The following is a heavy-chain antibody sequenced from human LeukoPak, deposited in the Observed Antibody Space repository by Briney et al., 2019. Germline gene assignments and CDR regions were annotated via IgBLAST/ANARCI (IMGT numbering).Heavy chain of an antibody. CDR2: IYHSGST. Sequence: SETLSLTCAVSGGSSSSSNWWSWVRQPPGKGLEWIGEIYHSGSTNYNPSLKSRVTISVDKSKNQFSLKLSSVTAADTAVYYCASSPYYYDSSGYYWGQGTLVTVSS. V-gene: IGHV4-4*02. D-gene: IGHD3-22*01. CDR3: ASSPYYYDSSGYY. J-gene: IGHJ4*02. CDR1: GGSSSSSNW.